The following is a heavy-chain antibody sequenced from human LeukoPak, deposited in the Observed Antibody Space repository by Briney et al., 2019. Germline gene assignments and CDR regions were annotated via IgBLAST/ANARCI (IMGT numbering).Heavy chain of an antibody. J-gene: IGHJ6*03. Sequence: GGSLRLSCAASGFTFSSYSMNWVRQAPGKGLEWVSSISSSSSYIYHADSVKGRFTISRDNAKNSLYLQMNSLRAEDTAVYYCARAYSGSYRDMDVWGKGTTVTVSS. CDR3: ARAYSGSYRDMDV. D-gene: IGHD1-26*01. CDR2: ISSSSSYI. CDR1: GFTFSSYS. V-gene: IGHV3-21*01.